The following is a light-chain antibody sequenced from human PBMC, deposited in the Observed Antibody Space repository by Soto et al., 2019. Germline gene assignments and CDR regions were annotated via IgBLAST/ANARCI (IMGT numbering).Light chain of an antibody. J-gene: IGLJ2*01. CDR1: SGHSTYA. CDR2: VNSGGSH. CDR3: QTWGTGIGV. V-gene: IGLV4-69*01. Sequence: QPVLTQSPSASASLGASVKLTCTLNSGHSTYAIAWHQQQPEKGPRFLMKVNSGGSHTKGDGIPDRFSGSSSGAERYLTISSLQSEDEADYYCQTWGTGIGVFGGGTKLTVL.